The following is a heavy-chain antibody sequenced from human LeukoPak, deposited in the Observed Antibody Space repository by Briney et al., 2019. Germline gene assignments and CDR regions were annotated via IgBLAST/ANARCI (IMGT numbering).Heavy chain of an antibody. CDR3: ARGAHDY. CDR2: IKQDGSEK. CDR1: GFTFSSCW. Sequence: GGSLRLSCAASGFTFSSCWMSWVRQAPGKGLEWVANIKQDGSEKYYVDSVKGRFTISRDNAKDSLYLQMNSLRAEDTAVYYCARGAHDYWGQGALVTVSS. V-gene: IGHV3-7*01. J-gene: IGHJ4*02.